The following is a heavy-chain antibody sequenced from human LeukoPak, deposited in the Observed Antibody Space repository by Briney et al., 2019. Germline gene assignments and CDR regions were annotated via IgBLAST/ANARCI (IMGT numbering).Heavy chain of an antibody. D-gene: IGHD6-19*01. CDR3: AREGRIAVAGTFDY. V-gene: IGHV1-69*05. CDR2: IIPIFGTA. J-gene: IGHJ4*02. Sequence: SVKVSCKASGGTFSSYAISWVRQAPGQGLEWMGRIIPIFGTANYAQKFEGRVTITTDESTSTAYMELSSLRSEDTAVYYCAREGRIAVAGTFDYWGQGTLVTVSS. CDR1: GGTFSSYA.